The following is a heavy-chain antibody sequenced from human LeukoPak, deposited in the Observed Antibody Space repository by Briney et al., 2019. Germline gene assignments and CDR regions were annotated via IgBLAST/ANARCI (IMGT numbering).Heavy chain of an antibody. CDR2: ISVSGGST. D-gene: IGHD1-26*01. Sequence: GGSLRLSCAASGFTFNNYAMNWVRQAPGRGLEWVSAISVSGGSTYYADSVKGRFTISRDNSKNTLYLRMNSLRAEDTAVYYCAKDKGYSGSLGAFDIWGQGTMVTVSS. J-gene: IGHJ3*02. CDR1: GFTFNNYA. V-gene: IGHV3-23*01. CDR3: AKDKGYSGSLGAFDI.